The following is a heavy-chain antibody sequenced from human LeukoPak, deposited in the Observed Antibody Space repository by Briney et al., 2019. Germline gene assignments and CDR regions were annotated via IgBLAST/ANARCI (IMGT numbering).Heavy chain of an antibody. D-gene: IGHD6-13*01. CDR2: IYPGDSDT. J-gene: IGHJ4*02. CDR1: GYSFTSYW. V-gene: IGHV5-51*03. CDR3: AVEGIAAAGRYYFDY. Sequence: GESLKISCTGSGYSFTSYWIGWVRQMPGKGMEWVGIIYPGDSDTIYSPSFQGQVPISADKSISTAYLQWSSLKASDTAMYYCAVEGIAAAGRYYFDYWGQGALVTVSS.